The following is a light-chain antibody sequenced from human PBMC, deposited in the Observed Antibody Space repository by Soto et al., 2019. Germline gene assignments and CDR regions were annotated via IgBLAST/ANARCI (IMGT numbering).Light chain of an antibody. V-gene: IGKV3-11*01. CDR3: HQRQSWPRT. CDR1: QAVNTR. Sequence: ELVLTQSPATLSSFPGARVTLSCRASQAVNTRLAWYQHKHGQAPRLLIYLTSNRAAGIPARFSGSGSETDLTLTISDVEPEDCAVYDCHQRQSWPRTFGQGTKVDI. J-gene: IGKJ1*01. CDR2: LTS.